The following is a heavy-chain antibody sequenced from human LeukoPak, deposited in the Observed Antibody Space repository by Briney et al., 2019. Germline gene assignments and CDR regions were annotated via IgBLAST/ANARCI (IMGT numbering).Heavy chain of an antibody. CDR3: ARLLEYYYESSGYMHY. D-gene: IGHD3-22*01. Sequence: GGSLRLSCAASGFTFSSYWMSWVRQAPGKGLEWVANIKQDGSVKYYVDSVKGRFTISRDNAKNSLYLQMNSLRAEDTAVYYCARLLEYYYESSGYMHYWGQGTLVTVSS. V-gene: IGHV3-7*01. CDR2: IKQDGSVK. J-gene: IGHJ4*02. CDR1: GFTFSSYW.